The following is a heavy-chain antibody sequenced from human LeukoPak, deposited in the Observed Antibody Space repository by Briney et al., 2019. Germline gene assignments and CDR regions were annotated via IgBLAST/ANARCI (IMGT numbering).Heavy chain of an antibody. D-gene: IGHD3-16*01. J-gene: IGHJ4*02. CDR2: IYYSGST. CDR1: GGSISSYY. CDR3: ARDNSVEVTTMIIFDY. Sequence: SETLSLTCTVSGGSISSYYWSWIRQPPGKGLEWIGNIYYSGSTNYNPSLKSRVTISVDTSKNQFSLKVSSVTAADTAVYYCARDNSVEVTTMIIFDYWGQGARVTVSS. V-gene: IGHV4-59*12.